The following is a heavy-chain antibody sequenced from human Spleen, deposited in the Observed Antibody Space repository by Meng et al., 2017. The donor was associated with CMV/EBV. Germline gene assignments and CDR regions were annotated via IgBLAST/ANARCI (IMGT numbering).Heavy chain of an antibody. Sequence: KASGYIFTGYYMHWVRQAPGQGLEWMGWINPNSGGTNYAQKFQGRVTMTRDTSISTAYMELSRLRSDDTAVYYCARSLCSSTSCGYDDWGQGTLVTVSS. D-gene: IGHD2-2*01. CDR2: INPNSGGT. V-gene: IGHV1-2*02. CDR3: ARSLCSSTSCGYDD. J-gene: IGHJ4*02. CDR1: GYIFTGYY.